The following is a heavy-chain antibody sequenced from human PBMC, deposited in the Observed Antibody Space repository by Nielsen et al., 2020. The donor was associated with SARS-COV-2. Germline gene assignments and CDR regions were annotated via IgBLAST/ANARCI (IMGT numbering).Heavy chain of an antibody. CDR2: INPYSGGT. J-gene: IGHJ6*02. V-gene: IGHV1-2*06. Sequence: VSVKVFCKASGYTFTDYYIHWVRQAPGQGLEWMGRINPYSGGTNYAQKFQGTVTMTRDASISTVYMELTSDDTAVYYCARARATIFGLVMSYGMDVWGQGTTVAVSS. CDR3: ARARATIFGLVMSYGMDV. CDR1: GYTFTDYY. D-gene: IGHD3/OR15-3a*01.